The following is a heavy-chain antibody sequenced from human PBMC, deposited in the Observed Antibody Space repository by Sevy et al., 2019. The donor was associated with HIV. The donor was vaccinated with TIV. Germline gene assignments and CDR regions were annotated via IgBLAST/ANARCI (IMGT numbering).Heavy chain of an antibody. Sequence: SETLSLTCTVSGGSISSYYWSWIRQPPGKGLEWIGYIYYSGSTNYNPPLKTQVTISVDTSKNHFSLKLSSVTAADTAVYYCAGGLITYYDFWSGYYTSYYYYYYMDVWGKGTTVTVSS. J-gene: IGHJ6*03. D-gene: IGHD3-3*01. V-gene: IGHV4-59*01. CDR3: AGGLITYYDFWSGYYTSYYYYYYMDV. CDR1: GGSISSYY. CDR2: IYYSGST.